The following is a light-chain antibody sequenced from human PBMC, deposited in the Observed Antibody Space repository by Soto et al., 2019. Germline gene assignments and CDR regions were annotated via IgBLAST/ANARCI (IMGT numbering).Light chain of an antibody. V-gene: IGKV1-5*03. CDR1: QRISTW. Sequence: DIQMTQSPSFVSASVGDRVTITCRASQRISTWLAWYQQKPGKAPNLLIYKASTLESGVPSRFSGSGSGTEFTLTISSVQPDDFATYYCQQYKSYPLTFGGGTKVDIK. J-gene: IGKJ4*01. CDR2: KAS. CDR3: QQYKSYPLT.